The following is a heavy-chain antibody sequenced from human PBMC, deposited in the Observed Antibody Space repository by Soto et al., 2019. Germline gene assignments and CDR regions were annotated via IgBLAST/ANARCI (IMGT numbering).Heavy chain of an antibody. D-gene: IGHD1-20*01. CDR2: ISSSSSTI. V-gene: IGHV3-48*02. J-gene: IGHJ6*02. Sequence: GGSLRLSCVASGFTFSSYSMNWVRQAPGKGLEWVSYISSSSSTIYYADSVKGRFTISRDNAKNSLYLQMNSLRDEDTAVYYCARALLDLITGTAYGMDVWGQGTTVTVSS. CDR3: ARALLDLITGTAYGMDV. CDR1: GFTFSSYS.